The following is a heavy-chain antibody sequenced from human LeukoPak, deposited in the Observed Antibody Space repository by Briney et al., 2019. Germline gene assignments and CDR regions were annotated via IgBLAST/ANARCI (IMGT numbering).Heavy chain of an antibody. Sequence: GASVKVSCKASGYTFTGYHTHWVRQAPGQGLEWMGRINPYSGDTNFAQKFQGRVTMTRDTSISTAYMELSRLRSDDTAVYYCARDQRGLIVVVSSHSSFDYWGQGTLVTVSS. CDR1: GYTFTGYH. CDR3: ARDQRGLIVVVSSHSSFDY. D-gene: IGHD3-22*01. J-gene: IGHJ4*02. V-gene: IGHV1-2*06. CDR2: INPYSGDT.